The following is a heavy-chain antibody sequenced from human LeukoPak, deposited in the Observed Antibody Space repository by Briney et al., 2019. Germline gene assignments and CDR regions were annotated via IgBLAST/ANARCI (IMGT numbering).Heavy chain of an antibody. CDR2: IHPGRGDT. J-gene: IGHJ4*02. Sequence: ASVKVSCQALGHTFTDHYFHWLRQTPGQGIEWMGWIHPGRGDTNIAQKFQGRVSLTRDMSISTAYMELSRLTSDDTAVCYCARDHNWGPDYWGQGTLVSVSS. D-gene: IGHD7-27*01. CDR3: ARDHNWGPDY. CDR1: GHTFTDHY. V-gene: IGHV1-2*02.